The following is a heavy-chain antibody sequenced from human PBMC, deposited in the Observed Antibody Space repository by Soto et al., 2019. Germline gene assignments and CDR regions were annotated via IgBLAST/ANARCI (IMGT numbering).Heavy chain of an antibody. Sequence: PSETLSLTCSVSGGSISSSNWWSWVRKPRGKGLEWIGEIYHSGSTNYNPSLKSRVTISVEKSKNQFSLKLSSVTAADNAVYYCSRDNPGYSSRRVEDWGKGTLVTVS. CDR1: GGSISSSNW. V-gene: IGHV4-4*02. CDR3: SRDNPGYSSRRVED. CDR2: IYHSGST. D-gene: IGHD6-13*01. J-gene: IGHJ4*02.